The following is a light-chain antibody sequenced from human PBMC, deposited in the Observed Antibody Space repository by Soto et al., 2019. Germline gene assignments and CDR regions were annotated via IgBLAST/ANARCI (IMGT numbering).Light chain of an antibody. CDR2: DVN. CDR3: TSYTTKSTVV. Sequence: SALTQPASVSGSPGQSITISCTGTSSDVGRYPYVSWYQQHPAKAPKIMIYDVNLRPSGVSTRFSGSKSGNTAYLTISGLQAEDEAHYYCTSYTTKSTVVFGGGTQLTVL. CDR1: SSDVGRYPY. J-gene: IGLJ2*01. V-gene: IGLV2-14*03.